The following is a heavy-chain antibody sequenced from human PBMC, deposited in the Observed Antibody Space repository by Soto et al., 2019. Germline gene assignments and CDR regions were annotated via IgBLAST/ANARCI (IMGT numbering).Heavy chain of an antibody. V-gene: IGHV4-61*01. CDR3: ARKRMTTVTYFDY. Sequence: QVQLQESGPGLVKPSETLSLTCTVSGGSVSSGSYYWSWIRQPPGKGLEWIGYIYYSGSTNYNPSLKSRVTISVDTSKNPFSLKLSSVTAADTAVYYCARKRMTTVTYFDYWGQGTLVTVSS. D-gene: IGHD4-4*01. CDR2: IYYSGST. J-gene: IGHJ4*02. CDR1: GGSVSSGSYY.